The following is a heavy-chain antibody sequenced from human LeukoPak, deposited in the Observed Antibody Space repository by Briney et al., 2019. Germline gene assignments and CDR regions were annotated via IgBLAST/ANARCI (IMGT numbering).Heavy chain of an antibody. CDR3: ATRNILIGSYYFDS. Sequence: GESLKISCKGSGNSFITSWIGWVRQMPGKGPEWMGMIWSQDSDTRYSPFFRGQVTISADRSITTAYLQWSSLKASDTAMYYCATRNILIGSYYFDSWGQGTPVTVSS. J-gene: IGHJ4*02. CDR1: GNSFITSW. D-gene: IGHD3-9*01. CDR2: IWSQDSDT. V-gene: IGHV5-51*01.